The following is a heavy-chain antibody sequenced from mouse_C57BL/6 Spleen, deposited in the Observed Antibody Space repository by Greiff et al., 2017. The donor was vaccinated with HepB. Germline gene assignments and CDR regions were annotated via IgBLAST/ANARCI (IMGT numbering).Heavy chain of an antibody. Sequence: QVQLQQPGAELVMPGASVQLSCTASGYTFTSYWMHWVKQRPGQGLEWIGEIDPSDSYTNYNQKLKGKSTLTVDKSSSTAYMQLSSLTSEDSSVYYCARGRDWYFDVWGTGTTVTVSS. J-gene: IGHJ1*03. V-gene: IGHV1-69*01. CDR2: IDPSDSYT. CDR3: ARGRDWYFDV. CDR1: GYTFTSYW.